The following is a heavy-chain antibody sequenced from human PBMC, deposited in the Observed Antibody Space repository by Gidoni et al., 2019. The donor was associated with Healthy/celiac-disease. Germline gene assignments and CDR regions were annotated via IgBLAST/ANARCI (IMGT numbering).Heavy chain of an antibody. D-gene: IGHD2-2*01. J-gene: IGHJ6*03. CDR3: ARGAGIVVVPAAPSYYYMDV. V-gene: IGHV4-34*01. CDR2: INHSGST. Sequence: QVQLQQWGAGLLKPSETLSLTCAVYGGSFSGYYWRWISQPPGKGLELIGEINHSGSTNYNPSLKSRVTISVDTSKNQFSLKLSSVTAADTAVYYCARGAGIVVVPAAPSYYYMDVWGKGTTVTVSS. CDR1: GGSFSGYY.